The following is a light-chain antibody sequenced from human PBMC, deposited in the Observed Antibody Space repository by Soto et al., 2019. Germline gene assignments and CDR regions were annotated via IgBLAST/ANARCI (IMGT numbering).Light chain of an antibody. CDR1: SSNIGAGYD. CDR2: GNS. Sequence: QSVLTQSPSVSGAPGQRVTISCTGSSSNIGAGYDVHWYQQLPGTAPKLLIYGNSNRPSGVPDRFSGYKSGTSASLAITGLQAEDEADYYCQSYDSSLSGYVVFGGGTKLTVL. V-gene: IGLV1-40*01. CDR3: QSYDSSLSGYVV. J-gene: IGLJ2*01.